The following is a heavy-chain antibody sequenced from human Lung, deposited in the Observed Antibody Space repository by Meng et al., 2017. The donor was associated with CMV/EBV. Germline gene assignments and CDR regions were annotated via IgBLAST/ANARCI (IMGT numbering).Heavy chain of an antibody. D-gene: IGHD1-26*01. V-gene: IGHV3-33*06. Sequence: SXKISXAASGFIFSSYGMHWVRQAPGKGLEWVAVIWYDGSEKCYADSVKGRFIISRDNSRNMLYLQMSSLRAEDTAVYYCAKGAGSVGSIHFDYWGQGTXVTVSS. J-gene: IGHJ4*02. CDR3: AKGAGSVGSIHFDY. CDR2: IWYDGSEK. CDR1: GFIFSSYG.